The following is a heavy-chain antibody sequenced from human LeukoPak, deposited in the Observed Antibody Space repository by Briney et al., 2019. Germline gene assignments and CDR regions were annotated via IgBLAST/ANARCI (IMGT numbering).Heavy chain of an antibody. J-gene: IGHJ5*02. Sequence: SETLSLTCTVSGGSFSSGSYYWSWIRQPPGKGLEWIGYIYYSGSTNYNPSLKSRVTISVDTSKNQFSLKLSSVTAADTAVYYCARGAEWCHIRWFDPWGQGTLVTVSS. D-gene: IGHD2-15*01. CDR3: ARGAEWCHIRWFDP. CDR1: GGSFSSGSYY. V-gene: IGHV4-61*01. CDR2: IYYSGST.